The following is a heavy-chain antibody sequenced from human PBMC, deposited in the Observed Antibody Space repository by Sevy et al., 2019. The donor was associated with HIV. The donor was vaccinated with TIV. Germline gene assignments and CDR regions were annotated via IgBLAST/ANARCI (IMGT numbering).Heavy chain of an antibody. CDR3: ARDPRMYGDYLLAYFDY. Sequence: GGSLRLSCAASGFTFSSYGIHWVRQAPGKGLEWVAVIGYDGSNKYYADSVKGRFTISRDNSKNTLFLQMDSLRAEDTAVYYCARDPRMYGDYLLAYFDYWGQGTLVTVSS. CDR1: GFTFSSYG. D-gene: IGHD2-8*01. J-gene: IGHJ4*02. CDR2: IGYDGSNK. V-gene: IGHV3-33*01.